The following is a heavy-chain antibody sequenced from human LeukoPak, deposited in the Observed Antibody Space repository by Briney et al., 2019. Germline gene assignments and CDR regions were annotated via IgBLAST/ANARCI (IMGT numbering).Heavy chain of an antibody. CDR3: ARDLWFGENHNWFDP. J-gene: IGHJ5*02. CDR2: IYYSGST. Sequence: SETLSLTCTVSGSSISSGGYYWSWIRQHPGRGLGWIGYIYYSGSTYYNPSLKSRVTISVDTSNNQFSLKLSSVTAADTAVYYCARDLWFGENHNWFDPWGQGTLVTVSS. CDR1: GSSISSGGYY. V-gene: IGHV4-31*03. D-gene: IGHD3-10*01.